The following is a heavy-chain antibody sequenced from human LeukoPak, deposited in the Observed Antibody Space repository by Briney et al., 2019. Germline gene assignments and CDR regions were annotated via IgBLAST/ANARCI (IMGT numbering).Heavy chain of an antibody. V-gene: IGHV3-20*04. CDR3: AKHGGHTVTGGFVY. D-gene: IGHD4-11*01. J-gene: IGHJ4*02. CDR2: INWNGGST. Sequence: GGSRRLSCVASGSTFADYGMSWVRQAPGKGLEWVSGINWNGGSTGYADSVKGRFTLSRHNAKNSLYLQMNSQRAEDTALYFCAKHGGHTVTGGFVYWGQGTLVTVSS. CDR1: GSTFADYG.